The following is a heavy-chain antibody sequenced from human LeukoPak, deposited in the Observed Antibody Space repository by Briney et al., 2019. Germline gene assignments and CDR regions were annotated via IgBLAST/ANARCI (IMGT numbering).Heavy chain of an antibody. Sequence: PSETLSLTCAVYGGSFSGYYWSWIRQPPGKGLEWIGEIKHSGSTNYNPSLKSRVTISVDTSKNQFSLKLSSVTAADTAVYYCARVAGPALRYFDWLFPRSGFDYWGQGTLVTVSS. J-gene: IGHJ4*02. CDR1: GGSFSGYY. D-gene: IGHD3-9*01. V-gene: IGHV4-34*01. CDR2: IKHSGST. CDR3: ARVAGPALRYFDWLFPRSGFDY.